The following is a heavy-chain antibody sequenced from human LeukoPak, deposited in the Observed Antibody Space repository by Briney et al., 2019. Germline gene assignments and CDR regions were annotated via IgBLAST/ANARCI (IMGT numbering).Heavy chain of an antibody. CDR2: IKQGGSEK. D-gene: IGHD4-17*01. CDR3: AKGPNYGARVDYSDF. J-gene: IGHJ4*02. V-gene: IGHV3-7*01. CDR1: GFTFSRHW. Sequence: GGSLRLSCAASGFTFSRHWMTWVRQAPGKGLEWMASIKQGGSEKYYADSVKGRFTLSRDDAKSSLYLQMNSLSADNTAVYYCAKGPNYGARVDYSDFWGQGTKVTVSS.